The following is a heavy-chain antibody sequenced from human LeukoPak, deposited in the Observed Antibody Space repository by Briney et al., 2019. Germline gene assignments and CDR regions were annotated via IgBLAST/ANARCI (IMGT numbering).Heavy chain of an antibody. CDR3: ARGSGWYGYYYYMDV. CDR1: GGSISSGGYS. D-gene: IGHD6-19*01. V-gene: IGHV4-30-4*07. Sequence: SETLSLTCAVSGGSISSGGYSWSWIRQPPGKGLEWIGYIYYSGSTYYNPSLKSRVTISVDTSKNQFSLKLSSVTAADTAVYYCARGSGWYGYYYYMDVWGKGTTVTVSS. J-gene: IGHJ6*03. CDR2: IYYSGST.